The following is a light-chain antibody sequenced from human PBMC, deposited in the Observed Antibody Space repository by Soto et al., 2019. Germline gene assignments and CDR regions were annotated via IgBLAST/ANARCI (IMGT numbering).Light chain of an antibody. J-gene: IGLJ2*01. CDR2: ANT. Sequence: QSVLTQPPSVSGAPGQRITISCTGSSSNIGAGFDVHWYQHLPGTVPKLLIFANTNRPSGVPDRFSGSRSGTSASLAITGLQADDEADYYCQYYERSLSGSEVVFGGGTKLTFL. V-gene: IGLV1-40*01. CDR1: SSNIGAGFD. CDR3: QYYERSLSGSEVV.